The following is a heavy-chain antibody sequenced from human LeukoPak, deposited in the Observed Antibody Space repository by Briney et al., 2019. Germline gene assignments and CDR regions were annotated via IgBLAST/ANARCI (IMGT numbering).Heavy chain of an antibody. CDR2: IYYSGST. V-gene: IGHV4-39*07. CDR1: GGSISSSSYY. J-gene: IGHJ4*02. Sequence: SETLSLTCTVSGGSISSSSYYWGWIRQPPGKGLEWIGSIYYSGSTYYNPSLRSRVTISVDTSKNQFSLKLSSVTAADTAVYYCARAQEAVAVDYWGQGTLVTVSS. D-gene: IGHD6-19*01. CDR3: ARAQEAVAVDY.